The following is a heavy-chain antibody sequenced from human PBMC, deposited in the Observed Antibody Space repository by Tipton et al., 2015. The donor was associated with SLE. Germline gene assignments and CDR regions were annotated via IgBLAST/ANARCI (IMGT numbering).Heavy chain of an antibody. V-gene: IGHV3-7*01. CDR3: AREEDSSSSDDY. CDR1: GFTFSNYW. D-gene: IGHD6-6*01. CDR2: IKQDGSEK. J-gene: IGHJ4*02. Sequence: SLRLSCSASGFTFSNYWMTWVRQAPGKGLEWVANIKQDGSEKYYVDSVKGRFIISRDNAKNSLFLQMNSLRAEDTAVYYCAREEDSSSSDDYWGQGTRVTVSS.